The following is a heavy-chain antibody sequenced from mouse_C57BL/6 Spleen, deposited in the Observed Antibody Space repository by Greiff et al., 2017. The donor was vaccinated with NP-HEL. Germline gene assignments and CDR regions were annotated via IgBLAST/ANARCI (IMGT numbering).Heavy chain of an antibody. CDR1: GFTFSNYW. CDR2: IRLKSDNYAT. CDR3: TGGDTTVPGDY. Sequence: EVMLVESGGGLVQPGGSMKLSCVASGFTFSNYWMNWVRQSPEKGLEWVAQIRLKSDNYATHYAESVKGRFTISRDDSKSSVYLQMNNLRAEDTGIYYCTGGDTTVPGDYWGQGTTLTVSS. D-gene: IGHD1-1*01. J-gene: IGHJ2*01. V-gene: IGHV6-3*01.